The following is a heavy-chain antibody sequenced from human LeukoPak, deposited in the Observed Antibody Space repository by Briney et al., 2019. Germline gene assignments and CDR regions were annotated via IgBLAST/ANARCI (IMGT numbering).Heavy chain of an antibody. V-gene: IGHV1-2*02. Sequence: ASVKVSCKASGYTFTSYGISWVRQAPGQGLEWMGWINPNSGGTNYAQKFQGRVTMTRDTSISTAYMELSRLRSDDTAVYYCARRPPGYYGHQAFDIWGQGTMVTVSS. CDR2: INPNSGGT. D-gene: IGHD3-10*01. CDR1: GYTFTSYG. J-gene: IGHJ3*02. CDR3: ARRPPGYYGHQAFDI.